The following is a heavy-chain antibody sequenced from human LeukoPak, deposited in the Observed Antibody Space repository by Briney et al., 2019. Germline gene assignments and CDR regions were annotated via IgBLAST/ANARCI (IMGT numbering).Heavy chain of an antibody. CDR3: AARKVRGVWFYLDY. V-gene: IGHV3-23*01. CDR2: IYDDNT. Sequence: GGSLRLSCAASGFTVSAYAMAWVRQAPGKGLEWVSTIYDDNTYYADSVKGRFAISTDNSKNTLYLQMNSLRVKDTAVYFCAARKVRGVWFYLDYWGQGTLVTVSS. J-gene: IGHJ4*02. CDR1: GFTVSAYA. D-gene: IGHD3-10*01.